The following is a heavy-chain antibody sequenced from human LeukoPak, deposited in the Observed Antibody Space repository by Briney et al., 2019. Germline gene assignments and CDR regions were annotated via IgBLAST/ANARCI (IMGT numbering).Heavy chain of an antibody. CDR2: ISSGSTYI. J-gene: IGHJ4*02. Sequence: GGSLRLSCAASGFTFSGYSMNWVRQAPGKGLEWVSSISSGSTYIYYADSVRGRFTISRDNAKNSLYLQMNSLRVEDTAVYYCTRGDFYYYDTDYWGQGTLVTVSS. V-gene: IGHV3-21*01. CDR1: GFTFSGYS. CDR3: TRGDFYYYDTDY. D-gene: IGHD3-22*01.